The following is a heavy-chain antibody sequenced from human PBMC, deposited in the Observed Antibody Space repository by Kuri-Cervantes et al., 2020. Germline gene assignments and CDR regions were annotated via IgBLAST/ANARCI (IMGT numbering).Heavy chain of an antibody. Sequence: ASVKVSCKASGYTFTGYYMHWVRQAPGQGLEWMGWINPNSGGTNHAQKFQGRVTMTRDTSISTAYMELSRLRSDDTAVYYCARDLGGSFGWFDPWGQGTLVTVSS. CDR2: INPNSGGT. CDR1: GYTFTGYY. J-gene: IGHJ5*02. V-gene: IGHV1-2*02. D-gene: IGHD3-16*01. CDR3: ARDLGGSFGWFDP.